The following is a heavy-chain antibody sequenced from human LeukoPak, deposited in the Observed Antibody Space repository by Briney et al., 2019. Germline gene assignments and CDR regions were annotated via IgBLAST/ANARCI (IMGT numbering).Heavy chain of an antibody. V-gene: IGHV3-30*18. CDR3: AKNRLIVATDSYYYYGMDV. CDR1: GFTFSSYG. Sequence: SGGSLRLSCAASGFTFSSYGMHWVRQAPGKGLEWVAVISYDGSNKYYADSVKGRFTISRDNSKNTLYLQMNSLRAEDTAVYYCAKNRLIVATDSYYYYGMDVWGQGTTVTVSS. CDR2: ISYDGSNK. D-gene: IGHD5-12*01. J-gene: IGHJ6*02.